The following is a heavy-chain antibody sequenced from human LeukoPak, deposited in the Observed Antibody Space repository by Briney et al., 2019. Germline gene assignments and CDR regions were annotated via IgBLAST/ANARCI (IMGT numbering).Heavy chain of an antibody. V-gene: IGHV3-33*01. CDR1: GFTFDSYG. Sequence: PGGSLRLSCAVSGFTFDSYGMHWVRQAPGKGLEWVAIIWYDGSNEYYADSVKGRFTISRHNAKNTLYLQMNSLRAEDTAVYYCARDRRRDAYKPDAFDIWGQGTMVTVSS. J-gene: IGHJ3*02. CDR3: ARDRRRDAYKPDAFDI. D-gene: IGHD5-24*01. CDR2: IWYDGSNE.